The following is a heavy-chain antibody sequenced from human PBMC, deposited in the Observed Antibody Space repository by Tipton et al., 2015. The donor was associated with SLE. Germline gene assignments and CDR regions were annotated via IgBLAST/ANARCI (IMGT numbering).Heavy chain of an antibody. D-gene: IGHD3-10*01. CDR1: GGSISSGGYY. CDR3: ARRRGSGSYSADY. V-gene: IGHV4-31*03. CDR2: IYYSGST. Sequence: TLSLTCTVSGGSISSGGYYWSWIRQHPGKGLEWIGYIYYSGSTYYNPSLKSRVTISVDTSKNQFSLKLSSVTAADTAVYYCARRRGSGSYSADYWGQGTLVTVSS. J-gene: IGHJ4*02.